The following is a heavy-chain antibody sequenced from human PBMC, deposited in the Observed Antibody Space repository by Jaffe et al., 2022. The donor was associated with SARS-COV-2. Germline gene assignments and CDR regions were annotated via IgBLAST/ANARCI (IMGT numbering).Heavy chain of an antibody. J-gene: IGHJ4*02. CDR2: VWHDGNNK. CDR1: GFTFNRYG. V-gene: IGHV3-33*03. Sequence: QVQLVESGGGVVQPGTSLRLSCATSGFTFNRYGMHWVRQAPGKGLEWVAVVWHDGNNKFYADSVRGRFTISRDNSKNMLWLQMNSLRVEDTALYYCANNFDYWGQGTLVTVSS. CDR3: ANNFDY.